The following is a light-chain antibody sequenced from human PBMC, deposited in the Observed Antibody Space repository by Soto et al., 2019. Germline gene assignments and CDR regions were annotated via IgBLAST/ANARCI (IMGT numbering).Light chain of an antibody. CDR1: HDIARW. CDR3: QQVKDFPLT. J-gene: IGKJ4*01. CDR2: AAS. Sequence: DIQMTQSPSSVSAFVGDRVAITCRASHDIARWLAWYQQQPGKAPRLLIYAASSLQSGVPTRFSGSGSGTDFTLTITSLQPEDSAVYYCQQVKDFPLTFGGGTKVEIK. V-gene: IGKV1-12*01.